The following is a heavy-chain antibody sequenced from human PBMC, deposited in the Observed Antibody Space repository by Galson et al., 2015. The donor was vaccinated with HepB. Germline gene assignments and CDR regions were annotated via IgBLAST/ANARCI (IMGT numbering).Heavy chain of an antibody. J-gene: IGHJ3*02. CDR1: GGSISSSSYY. D-gene: IGHD2-2*01. CDR2: IYYSGST. V-gene: IGHV4-39*01. Sequence: SETLSLTCTVSGGSISSSSYYWGWIRQPPGKGLEWIGSIYYSGSTYYNPSLKSRVTISVDTSKNQFSLKLSSVTAADTAVYYCARRDTKTDAFDIWGQGTMVTVSS. CDR3: ARRDTKTDAFDI.